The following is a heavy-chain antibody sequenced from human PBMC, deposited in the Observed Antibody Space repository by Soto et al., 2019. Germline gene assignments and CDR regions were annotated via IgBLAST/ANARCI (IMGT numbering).Heavy chain of an antibody. CDR1: GFTFSSYA. Sequence: GGSLRLSCAASGFTFSSYAMSWVRQAPGKGLEWVSAISGSGGSTYYADSVKGRFTISRDNSKNTLYLQMNSLRAEDKAVYYCAKDRSRIVATILELGNRRNKYYFDYWGQGTLVTVSS. V-gene: IGHV3-23*01. CDR3: AKDRSRIVATILELGNRRNKYYFDY. CDR2: ISGSGGST. J-gene: IGHJ4*02. D-gene: IGHD5-12*01.